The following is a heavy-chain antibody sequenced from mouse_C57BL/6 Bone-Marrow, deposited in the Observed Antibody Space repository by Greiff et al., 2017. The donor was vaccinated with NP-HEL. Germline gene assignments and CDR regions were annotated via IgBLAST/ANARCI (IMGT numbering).Heavy chain of an antibody. D-gene: IGHD2-13*01. Sequence: EVQLVESGPGLVKPSQSLSLTCSVTGYSITSGYYWNWIRQFPGNQLEWMGYISYDGSNNYNPSLKNRITITRDTSKNPFFMKLNSVTTEDTATYYGARGVYYDDSAWFAYWGQGTLVTVSA. CDR1: GYSITSGYY. V-gene: IGHV3-6*01. J-gene: IGHJ3*01. CDR3: ARGVYYDDSAWFAY. CDR2: ISYDGSN.